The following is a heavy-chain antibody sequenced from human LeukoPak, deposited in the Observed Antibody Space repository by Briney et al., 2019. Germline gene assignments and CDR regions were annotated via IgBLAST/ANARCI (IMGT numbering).Heavy chain of an antibody. CDR2: IGSDVRT. CDR3: AKDLIGWSLDY. J-gene: IGHJ4*02. CDR1: GFTFSSNP. D-gene: IGHD2-15*01. V-gene: IGHV3-23*01. Sequence: GGSLRLSCEASGFTFSSNPMSWVRQAPGKGLEWVSGIGSDVRTHYADSVKGRFTISRDNSKNTMYLQMNSLRAEDTAVYYCAKDLIGWSLDYWGQGTLVTVSS.